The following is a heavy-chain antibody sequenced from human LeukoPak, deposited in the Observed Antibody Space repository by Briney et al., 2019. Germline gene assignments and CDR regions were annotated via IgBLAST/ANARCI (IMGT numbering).Heavy chain of an antibody. CDR1: GFTFSSYG. CDR2: ISYDGSNK. V-gene: IGHV3-30*18. Sequence: GGSLRLSCAASGFTFSSYGMHWVRQAPGKGLEWVAVISYDGSNKYYADSVKGRFTISRDNSKNTLYLQMNSLRAEDTAVYYCAKEIAAAGYYYYYGTDVWGQGTTVTVSS. J-gene: IGHJ6*02. CDR3: AKEIAAAGYYYYYGTDV. D-gene: IGHD6-13*01.